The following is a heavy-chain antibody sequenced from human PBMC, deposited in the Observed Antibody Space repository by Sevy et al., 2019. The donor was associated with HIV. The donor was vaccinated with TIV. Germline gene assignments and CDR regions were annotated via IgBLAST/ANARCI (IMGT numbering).Heavy chain of an antibody. CDR1: GKTLTQLS. CDR3: ETTKDYYESSGSPFDY. CDR2: YEPEDDKR. Sequence: ASVKVSCKVSGKTLTQLSMHWVRQAPGKGLEWMGSYEPEDDKRNYAQKFQGRVTMTEDTSTYTAYMELRIMRSEDTAVYYCETTKDYYESSGSPFDYWGQGTLVTVSS. D-gene: IGHD3-22*01. V-gene: IGHV1-24*01. J-gene: IGHJ4*02.